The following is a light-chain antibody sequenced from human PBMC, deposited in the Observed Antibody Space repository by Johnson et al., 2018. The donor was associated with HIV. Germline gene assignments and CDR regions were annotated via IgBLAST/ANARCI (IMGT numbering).Light chain of an antibody. CDR3: GTWDSSLSAHYI. J-gene: IGLJ1*01. CDR2: ENN. CDR1: SSNIGSNY. V-gene: IGLV1-51*02. Sequence: QSVLTQPPSVSAAPGQKVTISCSGYSSNIGSNYVSWYQQFPGTAPKLLIYENNKRPSGVPDRFSDSKSGTSATLGITGLQTGDEADYYCGTWDSSLSAHYIFGTGTKVTVL.